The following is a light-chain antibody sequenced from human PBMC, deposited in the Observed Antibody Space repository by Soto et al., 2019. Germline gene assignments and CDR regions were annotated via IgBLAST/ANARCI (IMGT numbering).Light chain of an antibody. CDR2: GDS. J-gene: IGLJ2*01. V-gene: IGLV1-40*01. CDR3: QSYDSSLRVLV. Sequence: QSVLTQPPSVSGAPGQRVTISCTGSSSNIGATYGVHWYQQLPGTAPKLLIYGDSDRPSGVPDRFSGSKSGTSASLAITGLQAEDEADYYCQSYDSSLRVLVFGGGTKLTVL. CDR1: SSNIGATYG.